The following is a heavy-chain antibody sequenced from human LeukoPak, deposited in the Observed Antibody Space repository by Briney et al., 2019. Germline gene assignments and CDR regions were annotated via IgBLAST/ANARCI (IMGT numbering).Heavy chain of an antibody. J-gene: IGHJ4*02. V-gene: IGHV4-34*01. D-gene: IGHD3-22*01. CDR2: INHSGST. CDR3: ARGRRGWLLR. CDR1: GGSFSGYY. Sequence: SETLSLTCAVYGGSFSGYYWSWIRQPPGKGLEWIGEINHSGSTNYNPSLKSRVTISVDTSKNQFSLKLSSVTTADTAVYYCARGRRGWLLRWGQGTLVTVSS.